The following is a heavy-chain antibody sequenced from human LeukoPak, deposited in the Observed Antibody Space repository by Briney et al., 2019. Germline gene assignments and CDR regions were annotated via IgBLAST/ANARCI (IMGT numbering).Heavy chain of an antibody. CDR1: GFTFSSYG. V-gene: IGHV3-30*18. D-gene: IGHD3-22*01. CDR2: ISDDGSNK. CDR3: AKDRHDSSGRRIQNWFDP. J-gene: IGHJ5*02. Sequence: GGSLRLSCAASGFTFSSYGMHWVRQAPGKGREWVAVISDDGSNKYYADSVKGRFTISRDSSKNTLYLQMNSLRAEDTAVYYCAKDRHDSSGRRIQNWFDPWGQGTLVTVSS.